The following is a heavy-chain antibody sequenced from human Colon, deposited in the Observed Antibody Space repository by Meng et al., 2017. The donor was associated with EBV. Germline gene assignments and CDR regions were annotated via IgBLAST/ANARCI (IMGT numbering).Heavy chain of an antibody. CDR2: IYYSGST. J-gene: IGHJ2*01. V-gene: IGHV4-31*03. Sequence: PVQEPGPGLGTPSQTLSLTGTGSGGYISSGNHDWSWIRQHSGKGLEYIGYIYYSGSTYYNPSLKSRVIISVDTSKNQFSLRLNSVTAADTAVYYCASLYGDSSVWYLDLWGRGTLVTVSS. D-gene: IGHD4-17*01. CDR1: GGYISSGNHD. CDR3: ASLYGDSSVWYLDL.